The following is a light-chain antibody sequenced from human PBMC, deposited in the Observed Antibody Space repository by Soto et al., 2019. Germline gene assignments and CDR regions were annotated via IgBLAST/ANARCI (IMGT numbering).Light chain of an antibody. V-gene: IGKV3-15*01. CDR1: QSVSSN. J-gene: IGKJ2*01. CDR2: GAS. CDR3: QQYNNWPPRAMYT. Sequence: EIVMTQSPATLSVSPGERATLSCRASQSVSSNLAWYQQKPGQAPRLLIYGASTRATGIPARFSGSGSGTEFTLTISSLRSEDFAVYYCQQYNNWPPRAMYTFGQGTKLEIK.